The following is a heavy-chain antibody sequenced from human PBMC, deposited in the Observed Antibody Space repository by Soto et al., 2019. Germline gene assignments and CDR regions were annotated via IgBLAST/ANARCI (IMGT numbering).Heavy chain of an antibody. CDR1: GYTFSNYG. CDR3: VRTIQPGTTTYFGY. V-gene: IGHV1-18*01. Sequence: ASVKVSCKASGYTFSNYGISWVRQAPGQGLEWMGWISAYNGNTNYAQKFQGRVTMTTDTSTSTAYMELRSLRSDDTAVYYCVRTIQPGTTTYFGYWGQGTLVTVSS. CDR2: ISAYNGNT. J-gene: IGHJ4*02. D-gene: IGHD1-1*01.